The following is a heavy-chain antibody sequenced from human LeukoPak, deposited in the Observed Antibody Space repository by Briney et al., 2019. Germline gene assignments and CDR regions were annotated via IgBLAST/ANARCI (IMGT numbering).Heavy chain of an antibody. Sequence: GGSLRLSCTASGFTFSSYAMSWVRQAPGKGLEWVSVISGSGDNTYYADSVKGRFTISRDSSRNTLDLQMNTLRDEDTAVYYCAKVVAGIPKYYYYGMDVWGQGTTVTVSS. J-gene: IGHJ6*02. V-gene: IGHV3-23*01. CDR2: ISGSGDNT. D-gene: IGHD6-19*01. CDR1: GFTFSSYA. CDR3: AKVVAGIPKYYYYGMDV.